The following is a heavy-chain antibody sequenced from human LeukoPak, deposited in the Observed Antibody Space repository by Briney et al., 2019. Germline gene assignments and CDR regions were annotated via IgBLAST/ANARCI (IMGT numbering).Heavy chain of an antibody. J-gene: IGHJ4*02. CDR2: FTTTDSTI. CDR3: ATSTTWELPRFDY. CDR1: GFTFTTYS. Sequence: GGSLRLSCAASGFTFTTYSMNWVRQAPGKGLEWISYFTTTDSTIYYADSVKGRFTVSSDIATKSHFLQMHSLGVEDTAIYYCATSTTWELPRFDYWGQGALVTVSS. V-gene: IGHV3-48*01. D-gene: IGHD1-1*01.